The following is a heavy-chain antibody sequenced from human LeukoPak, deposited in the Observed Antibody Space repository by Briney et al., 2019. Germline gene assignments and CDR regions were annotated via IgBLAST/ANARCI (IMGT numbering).Heavy chain of an antibody. CDR1: GGSISSYY. CDR2: IYYSGST. D-gene: IGHD2-15*01. J-gene: IGHJ6*03. V-gene: IGHV4-59*01. CDR3: ARVSGCSGGSCYSPSYYYYYYMDV. Sequence: KPSETLSLTCTVSGGSISSYYWSWIRQPPGKGLEWIGYIYYSGSTNYNPSLKSRVTISVDTSKKQFSLKLSSATAADTAVYYCARVSGCSGGSCYSPSYYYYYYMDVWGKGTTVTVSS.